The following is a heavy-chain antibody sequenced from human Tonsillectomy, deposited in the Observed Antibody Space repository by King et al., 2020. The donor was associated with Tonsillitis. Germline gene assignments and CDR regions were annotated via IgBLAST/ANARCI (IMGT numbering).Heavy chain of an antibody. J-gene: IGHJ4*02. CDR2: IYPGDSDT. D-gene: IGHD3-3*01. Sequence: VQLVQSGAEVKKPGESLKISCSGSGYSFINYWIAWVRQMPGKGLEWMGIIYPGDSDTTYSPSFQGKVIISADKSISTAYLQWSRLQASDTAIYYCARSLTIFGTADFWGQGTVVTVSS. CDR1: GYSFINYW. CDR3: ARSLTIFGTADF. V-gene: IGHV5-51*01.